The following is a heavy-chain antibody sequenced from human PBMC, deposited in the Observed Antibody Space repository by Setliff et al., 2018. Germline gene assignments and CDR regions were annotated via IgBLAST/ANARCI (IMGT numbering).Heavy chain of an antibody. CDR3: VREGYSEYFQD. Sequence: PSETLSLTCKVSGDSMNSGVYYWAWIRQPPGKGLEWIGRIYSGGTTYYNVSLASRLTISVDTSKNQLSLTLSSVTAADTAVYYCVREGYSEYFQDWGRGTLVTVSS. CDR1: GDSMNSGVYY. D-gene: IGHD1-1*01. J-gene: IGHJ1*01. CDR2: IYSGGTT. V-gene: IGHV4-39*07.